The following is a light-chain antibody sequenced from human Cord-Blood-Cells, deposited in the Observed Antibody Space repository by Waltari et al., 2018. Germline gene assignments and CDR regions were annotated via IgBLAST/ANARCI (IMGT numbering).Light chain of an antibody. Sequence: DIQMTQSPSTLSASVGDRVTITCRASQSISSWLAWYQQKPGKAPKLLIYDASSLESGVPSRFSGSGSWTEFTLTISSLQPDDFATYYCQQYNSYSVTFGAGTKVDIK. CDR2: DAS. V-gene: IGKV1-5*01. CDR1: QSISSW. CDR3: QQYNSYSVT. J-gene: IGKJ3*01.